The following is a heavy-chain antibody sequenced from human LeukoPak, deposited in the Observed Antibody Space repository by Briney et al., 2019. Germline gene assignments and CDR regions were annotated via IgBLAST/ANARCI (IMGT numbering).Heavy chain of an antibody. J-gene: IGHJ4*02. Sequence: GGSLRLSCAASGFTFSDYYMSWIRQAPGKGLEWVSYISSSGSTIYYADSVKGRFTISGDNAKNSLYLQMNSLRAEDTAVYYCARDSGGDYYDSSGYYSLGYWGQGTLVTVSS. CDR1: GFTFSDYY. CDR2: ISSSGSTI. V-gene: IGHV3-11*01. CDR3: ARDSGGDYYDSSGYYSLGY. D-gene: IGHD3-22*01.